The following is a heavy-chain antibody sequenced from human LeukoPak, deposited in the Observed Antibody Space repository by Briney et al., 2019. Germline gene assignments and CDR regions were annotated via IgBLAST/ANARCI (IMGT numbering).Heavy chain of an antibody. D-gene: IGHD5-12*01. Sequence: GGSLRLSCAASGVTFSSYGMHWVRQAPGKGLEGVALISSDGNSKVYGDSVKGRFTISRDDSKSTLYLQMDSLRPEDTAVYYCTTKVIRGNSGDDYDDWGQGTLVTVSS. CDR2: ISSDGNSK. CDR1: GVTFSSYG. V-gene: IGHV3-30*03. J-gene: IGHJ4*02. CDR3: TTKVIRGNSGDDYDD.